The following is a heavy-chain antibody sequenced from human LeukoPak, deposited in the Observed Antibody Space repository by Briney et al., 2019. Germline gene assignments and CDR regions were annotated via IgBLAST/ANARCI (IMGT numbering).Heavy chain of an antibody. CDR3: ARDFFGDQYSSSLPGY. D-gene: IGHD6-13*01. J-gene: IGHJ4*02. CDR1: GFTFSSYA. Sequence: GGSLRLSCAASGFTFSSYAMSWVRQAPGKGLEWVSAISGSGGSTYYADSVKGRFTISRDNSKNSLYLQMNSLRAEDTAVYYCARDFFGDQYSSSLPGYWGQGTLVTVSS. CDR2: ISGSGGST. V-gene: IGHV3-23*01.